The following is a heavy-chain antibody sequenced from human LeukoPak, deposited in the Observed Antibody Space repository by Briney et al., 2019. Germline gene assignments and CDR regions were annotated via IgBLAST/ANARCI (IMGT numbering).Heavy chain of an antibody. J-gene: IGHJ6*02. V-gene: IGHV3-30*02. CDR2: ISYDGGNN. CDR3: AKAAPDSGDYGMDV. D-gene: IGHD4-17*01. CDR1: GFTFSSYG. Sequence: GGSLRLSCAASGFTFSSYGMHWVRQAPGKGLEWVASISYDGGNNYYADSVKGRFTISRDNSKNTLYLQMNSLNTEDTAVYYCAKAAPDSGDYGMDVWGQGTTVTVSS.